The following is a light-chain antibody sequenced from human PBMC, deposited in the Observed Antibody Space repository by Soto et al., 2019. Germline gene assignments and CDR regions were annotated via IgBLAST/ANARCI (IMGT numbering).Light chain of an antibody. Sequence: DIQMTQSPSSLSASVGDRVTITCRASQDIRNNLGWYQQEPGKAPKRLQGGVPSRFSGSGPGTEFTLTISSLQPEDFATYYCLQHNAYPWTFGQGTKVDIK. CDR1: QDIRNN. CDR3: LQHNAYPWT. V-gene: IGKV1-17*01. J-gene: IGKJ1*01.